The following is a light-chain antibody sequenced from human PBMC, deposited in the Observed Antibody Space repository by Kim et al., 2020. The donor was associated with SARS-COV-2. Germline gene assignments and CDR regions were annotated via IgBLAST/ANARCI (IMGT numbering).Light chain of an antibody. CDR2: GKN. CDR1: SLRSYY. J-gene: IGLJ2*01. Sequence: ALGQTIRNTCQGDSLRSYYASWYQQKPGQAPVLVIYGKNNRPSGIPDRFSGSSSGNTASLTITGAQAEDEADYYCNSRDSSGNFVVFGGGTKVTVL. CDR3: NSRDSSGNFVV. V-gene: IGLV3-19*01.